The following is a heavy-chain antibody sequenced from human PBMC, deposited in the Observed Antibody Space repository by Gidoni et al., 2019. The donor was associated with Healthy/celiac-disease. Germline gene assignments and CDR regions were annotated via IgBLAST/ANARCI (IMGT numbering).Heavy chain of an antibody. CDR1: GFTVSSHY. Sequence: VQMVESGGGLIQPGGSLRPSCAASGFTVSSHYMRWVRQAPGKGLEWVSVIYSGGSTYSAASVKGRFTISRDNSKNTLYLQMNSLRAEDTAVYYCARDTMGATNYWCQGTLVTVSS. J-gene: IGHJ4*02. CDR2: IYSGGST. CDR3: ARDTMGATNY. V-gene: IGHV3-53*01. D-gene: IGHD1-26*01.